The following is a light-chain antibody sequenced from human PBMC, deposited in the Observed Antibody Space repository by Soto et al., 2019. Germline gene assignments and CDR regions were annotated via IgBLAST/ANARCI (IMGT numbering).Light chain of an antibody. J-gene: IGLJ1*01. Sequence: QSVLTQPASVSGSPGQSITISCTGTTSDVGGYNYVSWYQQHPGKAPKLIIYAVDNRPSGLSSRFSGSRSGNTASLTISGFQAEDEADYYCSSYTSISPCVFGTGTKVTVL. CDR1: TSDVGGYNY. CDR2: AVD. CDR3: SSYTSISPCV. V-gene: IGLV2-14*01.